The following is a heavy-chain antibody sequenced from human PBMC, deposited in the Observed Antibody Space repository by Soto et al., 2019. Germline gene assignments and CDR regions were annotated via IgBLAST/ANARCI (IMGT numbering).Heavy chain of an antibody. V-gene: IGHV1-18*04. CDR1: GYTFTSYG. CDR3: AREGLQLVGYYCYGMDV. D-gene: IGHD6-6*01. Sequence: ASVKVSCKASGYTFTSYGISWVRQAPGQGLEWMGWISAYNGNTNYAQKLQGRVTMTTDTSTSTAYMELRSLRSDDTAVYYCAREGLQLVGYYCYGMDVWGQGTTVTVSS. J-gene: IGHJ6*02. CDR2: ISAYNGNT.